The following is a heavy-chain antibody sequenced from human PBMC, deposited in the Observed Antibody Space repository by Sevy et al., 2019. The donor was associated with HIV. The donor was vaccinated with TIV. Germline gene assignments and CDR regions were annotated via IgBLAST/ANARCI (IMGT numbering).Heavy chain of an antibody. D-gene: IGHD6-19*01. CDR2: IIPIFGTA. V-gene: IGHV1-69*13. Sequence: ASVKVSCKASGGTFSSYAISWVRQAPGQGLEWMGGIIPIFGTANYAQKFQGRVTITADESMSTAYMELSSLRSEDTAVYYCARVSSGWLYFDYWGQGTLVTVSS. CDR1: GGTFSSYA. J-gene: IGHJ4*02. CDR3: ARVSSGWLYFDY.